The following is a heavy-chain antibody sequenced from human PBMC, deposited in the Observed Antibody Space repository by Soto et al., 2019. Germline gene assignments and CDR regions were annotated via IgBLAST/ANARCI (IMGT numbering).Heavy chain of an antibody. CDR3: ARVPLGYDSSGYFLNDAFDI. J-gene: IGHJ3*02. V-gene: IGHV1-69*02. CDR1: GGTFSSYT. Sequence: GASVKVSCKASGGTFSSYTISWVRQAPGQGLEWMGRIIPILGIANYAQKFQGRVTITADKSTSTAYMELSSLRSEDTAVYYCARVPLGYDSSGYFLNDAFDIWGQGIMVTVSS. D-gene: IGHD3-22*01. CDR2: IIPILGIA.